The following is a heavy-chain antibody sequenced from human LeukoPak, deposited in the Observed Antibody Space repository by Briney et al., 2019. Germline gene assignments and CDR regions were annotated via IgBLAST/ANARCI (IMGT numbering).Heavy chain of an antibody. CDR3: ARALGYCSSTSCSAPYFDY. D-gene: IGHD2-2*01. CDR2: IIPIFGTA. CDR1: GGTFSSYA. V-gene: IGHV1-69*13. J-gene: IGHJ4*02. Sequence: ASVKVSCKASGGTFSSYAISWVRQAPGQGLEWMGGIIPIFGTANYAQKFQGRVTITADESTSTAYMELSSLRSEDTAVYYCARALGYCSSTSCSAPYFDYWGQGTLVTVSS.